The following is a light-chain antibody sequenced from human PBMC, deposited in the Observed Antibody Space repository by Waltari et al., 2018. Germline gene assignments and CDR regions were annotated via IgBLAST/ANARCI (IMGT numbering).Light chain of an antibody. CDR3: SSYSSSSALRV. CDR1: SSDVGAFNY. Sequence: QSALTQPASVSGSPGQSITISCTGTSSDVGAFNYVSWYQQHPGKAPKLIIYDVTNPPSVVSSRFSASKFANMASLTISGLQADDEADYYCSSYSSSSALRVFGGGTKLTVL. J-gene: IGLJ3*02. CDR2: DVT. V-gene: IGLV2-14*03.